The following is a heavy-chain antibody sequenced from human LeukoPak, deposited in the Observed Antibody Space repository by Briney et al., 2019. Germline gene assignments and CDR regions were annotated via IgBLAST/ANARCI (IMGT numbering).Heavy chain of an antibody. CDR1: GLPIADFA. CDR2: ISDDGVST. Sequence: GGSLRLSCVASGLPIADFAMHWVRQAPGKGLEWVSLISDDGVSTFYADSVKGRFSISRDNSKNSLSLEMNSLRTEDTAMYYCARESGKLDYWGQGTLVAVSS. J-gene: IGHJ4*02. CDR3: ARESGKLDY. V-gene: IGHV3-43*02.